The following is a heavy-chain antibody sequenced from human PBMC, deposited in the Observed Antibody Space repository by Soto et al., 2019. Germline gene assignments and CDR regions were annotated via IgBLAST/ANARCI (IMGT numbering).Heavy chain of an antibody. CDR2: IYYSGST. V-gene: IGHV4-30-4*01. CDR1: GGSISSGDYY. D-gene: IGHD3-22*01. J-gene: IGHJ3*02. CDR3: ARGGYYYDSSGYYYRKAFDI. Sequence: QVQLQESGPGLVKPSQTLSLTCTVSGGSISSGDYYWSWIRQPPGKGLEWIGYIYYSGSTYYNPSLKSRVTISLDTSKNQFSLKLSSVTAADTAVYYCARGGYYYDSSGYYYRKAFDIWGQGTMVTVSS.